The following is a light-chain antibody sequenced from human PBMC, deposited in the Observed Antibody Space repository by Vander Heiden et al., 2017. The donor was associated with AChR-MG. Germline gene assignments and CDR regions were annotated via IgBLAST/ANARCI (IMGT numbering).Light chain of an antibody. CDR1: SSTIGDNT. Sequence: QSVLTQPPSASGTPGQRVTISCSGSSSTIGDNTVTWYQKLPGAAPKLLIFSNNERPSGVPDRFSGSKSGTSASLAIRGLQSEDEADYYCAAWDDGLKGPVFGGGTKLTVL. J-gene: IGLJ2*01. CDR2: SNN. CDR3: AAWDDGLKGPV. V-gene: IGLV1-44*01.